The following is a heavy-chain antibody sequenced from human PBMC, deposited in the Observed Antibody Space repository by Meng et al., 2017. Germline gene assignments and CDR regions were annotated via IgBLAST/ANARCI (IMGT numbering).Heavy chain of an antibody. CDR3: ASGWSMFQT. V-gene: IGHV6-1*01. D-gene: IGHD3-10*02. J-gene: IGHJ4*02. CDR2: TYYRSKWYN. Sequence: PLQQSGPGLMKPSQTLPPTCAISGDTVSSDSAAWNWIRQSPSRGLEWLGRTYYRSKWYNDFAVSVKSRIIINPDTSKNHFSLQLNSVTPEDTAVYYCASGWSMFQTWGQGTLVTVSS. CDR1: GDTVSSDSAA.